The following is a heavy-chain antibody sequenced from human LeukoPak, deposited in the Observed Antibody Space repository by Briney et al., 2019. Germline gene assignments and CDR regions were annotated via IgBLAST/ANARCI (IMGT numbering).Heavy chain of an antibody. CDR1: GFTFSSYA. CDR3: ARDEGSDRTYGSGSYYYYGMDV. J-gene: IGHJ6*02. CDR2: ISGSGGST. Sequence: GGSLRLSCAASGFTFSSYAMSWVRQAPGKGLEWVSAISGSGGSTYYADSVKGRFTISRDNSKNTLYLQMNSLRAEDTAVYYCARDEGSDRTYGSGSYYYYGMDVWGQGTTVTVSS. D-gene: IGHD3-10*01. V-gene: IGHV3-23*01.